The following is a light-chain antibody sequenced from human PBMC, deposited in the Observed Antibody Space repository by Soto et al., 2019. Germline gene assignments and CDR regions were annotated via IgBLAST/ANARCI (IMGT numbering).Light chain of an antibody. CDR2: RNN. CDR3: AAWDDSLSGLV. CDR1: SSNIGSNY. J-gene: IGLJ1*01. V-gene: IGLV1-47*01. Sequence: QAVVTQPPSASGTPGQRVTTSCSGSSSNIGSNYVYWYQQLPGTAPKLLIYRNNQRPSGVPDRFSGSKSGTSASLAISGLRSEDEADYYCAAWDDSLSGLVFGTGTKLTVL.